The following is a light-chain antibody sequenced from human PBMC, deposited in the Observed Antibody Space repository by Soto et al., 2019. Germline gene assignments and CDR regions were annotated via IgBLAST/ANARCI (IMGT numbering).Light chain of an antibody. CDR3: AAWDDSLNGHVV. CDR1: SSNIGSIT. J-gene: IGLJ2*01. CDR2: SNN. Sequence: QSVLPQPPSASGTPGQRVTISCSGSSSNIGSITVNWYQQLPGTPHKLLIYSNNQRPSSVPDRFSGSKPGTSASLAISGLQSEDEADYYCAAWDDSLNGHVVFGGVTKLTVL. V-gene: IGLV1-44*01.